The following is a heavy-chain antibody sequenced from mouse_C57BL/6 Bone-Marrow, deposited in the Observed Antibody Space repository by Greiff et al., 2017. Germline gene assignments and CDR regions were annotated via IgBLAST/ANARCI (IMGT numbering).Heavy chain of an antibody. D-gene: IGHD1-1*01. J-gene: IGHJ4*01. V-gene: IGHV1-69*01. CDR3: ARLGFYYGSSHYAMDY. Sequence: QVQLQQPGAELVMPGASVKLSCKASGYTFTSYWMHWVKQRPGQGLEWIGEIDPSDSYTNYNQKFKGKSTLTVDKSSSTAYMQLGSLTSEDSAVYYCARLGFYYGSSHYAMDYWGQGTSVTVSS. CDR1: GYTFTSYW. CDR2: IDPSDSYT.